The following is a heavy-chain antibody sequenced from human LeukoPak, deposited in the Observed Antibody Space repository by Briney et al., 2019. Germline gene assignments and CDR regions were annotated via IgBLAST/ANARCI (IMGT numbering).Heavy chain of an antibody. CDR1: GGTFSSYA. CDR2: IIPILGTA. Sequence: ASVKVSCKASGGTFSSYAISWVRQAPGQGLEWMGGIIPILGTANYAQKFQGRVTITADESTSTAYMELSSLRSEDTAVYYCARDRAYGGNSYYFDYWGQGTLVTVSS. J-gene: IGHJ4*02. V-gene: IGHV1-69*13. D-gene: IGHD4-23*01. CDR3: ARDRAYGGNSYYFDY.